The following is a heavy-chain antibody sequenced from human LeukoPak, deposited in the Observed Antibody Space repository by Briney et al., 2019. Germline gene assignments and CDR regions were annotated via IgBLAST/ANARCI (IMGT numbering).Heavy chain of an antibody. CDR1: GFTFSSYS. CDR3: ARDRTGVVTYYYMDV. D-gene: IGHD3-3*01. J-gene: IGHJ6*03. CDR2: ISGSSSTI. V-gene: IGHV3-48*04. Sequence: GGSLRLSCAASGFTFSSYSMNWVRQAPGKGLEWVSYISGSSSTIYYADSVKGRFTISRDNAKNSLYLQMNSLRAEDTAVYYCARDRTGVVTYYYMDVWGKGTTVTVSS.